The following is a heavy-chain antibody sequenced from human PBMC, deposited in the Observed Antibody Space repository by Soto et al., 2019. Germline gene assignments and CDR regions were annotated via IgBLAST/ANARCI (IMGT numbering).Heavy chain of an antibody. V-gene: IGHV3-21*01. CDR1: GFTFSSYN. CDR3: ARGWVLDPWMH. D-gene: IGHD1-1*01. CDR2: ISSSSTYI. Sequence: EVQLVESGGGLVKPGGSLSLSCAASGFTFSSYNINWVRQAPGKGLEWLSSISSSSTYIYYAHSVKGRFTISRDNARNSLYLQMNSLRAEDTAVYYCARGWVLDPWMHWGQGTLVTVSS. J-gene: IGHJ4*02.